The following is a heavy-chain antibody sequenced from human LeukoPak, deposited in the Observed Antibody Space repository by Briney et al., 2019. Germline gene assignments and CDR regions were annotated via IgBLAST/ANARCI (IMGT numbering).Heavy chain of an antibody. Sequence: GGSLRLSCAASGFTFSSYWMSWVRQAPGKGLEWEANIKQDGSEKYYADSVKGRFTISRDNAKNSLYLPMNSLRAEATAVYYWARRLAVACLDDFWGKGTLVTVSS. CDR1: GFTFSSYW. J-gene: IGHJ4*02. V-gene: IGHV3-7*01. D-gene: IGHD6-19*01. CDR2: IKQDGSEK. CDR3: ARRLAVACLDDF.